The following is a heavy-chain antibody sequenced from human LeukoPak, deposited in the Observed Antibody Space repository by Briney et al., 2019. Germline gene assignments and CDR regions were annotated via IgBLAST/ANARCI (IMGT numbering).Heavy chain of an antibody. CDR2: IYYSGST. Sequence: SETLSLTCTVSGGSISSYYWSWIRQPPGKGLEWIGYIYYSGSTNYNPSLKSRVTISVDTSKNQFSLKLSSVTAADTAVYYCARDEQDIVVVPAAIGNYYYYYYMDVWGKGTTVTVSS. J-gene: IGHJ6*03. D-gene: IGHD2-2*02. CDR3: ARDEQDIVVVPAAIGNYYYYYYMDV. CDR1: GGSISSYY. V-gene: IGHV4-59*12.